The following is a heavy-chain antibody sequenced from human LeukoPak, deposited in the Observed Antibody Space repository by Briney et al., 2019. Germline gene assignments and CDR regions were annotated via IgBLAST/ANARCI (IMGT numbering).Heavy chain of an antibody. CDR3: ARGLISSGWSNTYYYYGMDV. CDR2: INHSGST. D-gene: IGHD6-19*01. J-gene: IGHJ6*02. Sequence: PGGSLRLSCAASGFSFSNYAMNWVRQAPGKGLEWIGEINHSGSTNYNPSLKSRVTISVDTSKNQFSLKLSSVTAADTAVYYCARGLISSGWSNTYYYYGMDVWGQGTTVTVSS. V-gene: IGHV4-34*01. CDR1: GFSFSNYA.